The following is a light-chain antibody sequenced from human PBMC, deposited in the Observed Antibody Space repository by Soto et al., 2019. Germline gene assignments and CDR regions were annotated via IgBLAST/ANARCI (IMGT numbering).Light chain of an antibody. CDR3: QQHGTSPIT. J-gene: IGKJ5*01. V-gene: IGKV3-20*01. CDR1: QTVIHNH. CDR2: GAS. Sequence: EILLTQCPATLSVSAWELVTLSCRAGQTVIHNHLAWHQQKPGQTPRLLVYGASSRATGIPDRFSGSGSGTDFTLTISRLEPEDFAVYYCQQHGTSPITFGQGTRLEI.